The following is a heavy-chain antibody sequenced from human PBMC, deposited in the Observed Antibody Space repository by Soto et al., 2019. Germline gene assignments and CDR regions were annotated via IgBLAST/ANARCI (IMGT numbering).Heavy chain of an antibody. CDR1: GFTFSNAW. D-gene: IGHD1-26*01. Sequence: VGSLRLSCAASGFTFSNAWMSWVRQAPGKGLEWVGRIKSKTDGGTTDYAAPVKGRFTISRDDSKNTLYLQMNSLKTEDTAVYYCTTGVPTWVIVGATIRRGQGTLVTVSS. CDR3: TTGVPTWVIVGATIR. J-gene: IGHJ4*02. CDR2: IKSKTDGGTT. V-gene: IGHV3-15*01.